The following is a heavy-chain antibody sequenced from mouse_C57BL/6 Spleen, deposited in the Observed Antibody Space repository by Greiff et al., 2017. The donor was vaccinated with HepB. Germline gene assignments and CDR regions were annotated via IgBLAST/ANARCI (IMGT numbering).Heavy chain of an antibody. Sequence: VKLMESGAELMKPGASVKLSCKATGYTFTGYWIEWVKQRPGHGLEWIGEILPGSGSTNYNEKFKGKATFTADTSSNTAYMQLSSLTTEDSAIYYCARCQITTVVARGYFDVWGTGTTVTVSS. V-gene: IGHV1-9*01. CDR3: ARCQITTVVARGYFDV. CDR1: GYTFTGYW. D-gene: IGHD1-1*01. CDR2: ILPGSGST. J-gene: IGHJ1*03.